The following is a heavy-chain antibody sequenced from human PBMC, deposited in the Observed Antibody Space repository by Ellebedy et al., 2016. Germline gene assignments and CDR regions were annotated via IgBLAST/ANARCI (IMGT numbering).Heavy chain of an antibody. CDR2: AHHSGAT. V-gene: IGHV4-59*13. D-gene: IGHD2-15*01. CDR1: GGSIGDYF. CDR3: AKWCSGEICNNGFEI. Sequence: SETLSLTCTVSGGSIGDYFCNWIRQSPGKGLEWIGFAHHSGATYYNPSLKSRVTVTIDTSKNQFYLELSSVNSADTAVYYCAKWCSGEICNNGFEIWGQGTKVTVSS. J-gene: IGHJ3*02.